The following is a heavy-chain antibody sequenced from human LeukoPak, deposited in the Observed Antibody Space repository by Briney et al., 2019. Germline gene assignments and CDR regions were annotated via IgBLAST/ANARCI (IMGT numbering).Heavy chain of an antibody. D-gene: IGHD3-10*01. V-gene: IGHV3-21*01. Sequence: GGSLRLSCAASGFTFSSYGMNWVRQAPGKGLEWVSSISSSSSYIYYADSVKGRFTISRDNAKNSLYLQMNSLRAEDTAVYYCARDSLEGRLWFGERDAFDIWGQGTMVTVSS. CDR2: ISSSSSYI. J-gene: IGHJ3*02. CDR3: ARDSLEGRLWFGERDAFDI. CDR1: GFTFSSYG.